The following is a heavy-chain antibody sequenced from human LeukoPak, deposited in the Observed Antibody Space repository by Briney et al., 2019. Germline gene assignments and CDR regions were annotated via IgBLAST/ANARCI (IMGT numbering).Heavy chain of an antibody. D-gene: IGHD2-2*01. J-gene: IGHJ5*02. CDR3: AKDSINSELGYCSGTSCSLDS. CDR1: GFTFSSYA. CDR2: ISGSGGST. Sequence: GGSLRLPCAASGFTFSSYAMSWVRQAPGKGLEWVSAISGSGGSTYYADSVKGRFTISRDNSKNTLYLQMNSLRAEDTAIYYCAKDSINSELGYCSGTSCSLDSWGQGTLVTVSS. V-gene: IGHV3-23*01.